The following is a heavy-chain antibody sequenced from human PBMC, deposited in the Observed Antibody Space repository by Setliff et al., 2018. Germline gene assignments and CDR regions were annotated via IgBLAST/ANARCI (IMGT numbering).Heavy chain of an antibody. CDR2: IIPIFGTA. J-gene: IGHJ4*02. D-gene: IGHD2-15*01. Sequence: SVKVSCKASGGTFSSYAITWVRQAPGQGLEWMGGIIPIFGTANYAQKFQGRVTITADESTSTAYMELSGLRSEDTAVYYCARLHCSGSSCYYDYWGQGTLVTSPQ. V-gene: IGHV1-69*13. CDR3: ARLHCSGSSCYYDY. CDR1: GGTFSSYA.